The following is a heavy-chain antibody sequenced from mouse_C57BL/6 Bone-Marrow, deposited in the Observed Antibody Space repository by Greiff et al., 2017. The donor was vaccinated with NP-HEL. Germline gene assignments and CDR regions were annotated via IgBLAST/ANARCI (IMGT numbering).Heavy chain of an antibody. CDR2: IRLKSDNYAT. V-gene: IGHV6-3*01. D-gene: IGHD2-4*01. CDR1: GFTFSNYW. J-gene: IGHJ2*01. CDR3: TGSYDYDGY. Sequence: DVKLQESGGGLVQPGGSMKLSCVASGFTFSNYWMNWVRQSPEKGLEWVAQIRLKSDNYATHYAESVKGRFTISRDDSKSSVYLQMNNLRAEDTGIYYGTGSYDYDGYWGQGTTLTVSS.